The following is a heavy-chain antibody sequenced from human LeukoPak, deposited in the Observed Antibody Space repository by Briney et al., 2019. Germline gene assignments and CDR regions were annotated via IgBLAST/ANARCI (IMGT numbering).Heavy chain of an antibody. CDR2: IRYDGSNK. CDR3: AKDRRVMITFGGVIAPFDY. Sequence: GGSLRLSCAASGFTFSSYGMHWVRQAPGKGLEWVAFIRYDGSNKHYADSVKGRFTISRDNSKNTLYLQMNSLRAEDTAVYYCAKDRRVMITFGGVIAPFDYWGQGTLVTVSS. J-gene: IGHJ4*02. V-gene: IGHV3-30*02. D-gene: IGHD3-16*02. CDR1: GFTFSSYG.